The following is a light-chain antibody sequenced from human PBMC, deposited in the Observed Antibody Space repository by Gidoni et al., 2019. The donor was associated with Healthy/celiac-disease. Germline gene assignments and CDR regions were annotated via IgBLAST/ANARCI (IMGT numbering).Light chain of an antibody. V-gene: IGKV3-15*01. J-gene: IGKJ1*01. Sequence: EIVMTQSPATLSVSPGERATLSCRASQSVSSNLAWYQQHPGQAHRLLIYGASTRATGIPARFSGSGSGTEFTLTISSLQSEDFAVYYCQQYNNWPPEGTFGQGTKVEIK. CDR2: GAS. CDR1: QSVSSN. CDR3: QQYNNWPPEGT.